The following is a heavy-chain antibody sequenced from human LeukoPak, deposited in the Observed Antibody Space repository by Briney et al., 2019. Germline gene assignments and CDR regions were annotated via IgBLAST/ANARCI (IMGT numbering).Heavy chain of an antibody. D-gene: IGHD6-13*01. Sequence: PSDTLSLTCTVSGGSISSYYWSWIRHPPGKGLEWIGYIYYSGSTNYNPSLKSRVTISVDTSKNQFSLKLSSVTAADTAVYYCARGAIAAAGTVWFDPWGQGTLVTVSS. V-gene: IGHV4-59*07. CDR3: ARGAIAAAGTVWFDP. CDR2: IYYSGST. J-gene: IGHJ5*02. CDR1: GGSISSYY.